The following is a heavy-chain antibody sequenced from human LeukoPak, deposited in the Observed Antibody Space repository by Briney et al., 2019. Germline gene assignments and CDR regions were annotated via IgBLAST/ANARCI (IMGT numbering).Heavy chain of an antibody. CDR2: ISAYNGNT. Sequence: GASVKVSCKASGYTFTSYGISWVRQAPGQGLEWMGWISAYNGNTNYAQKLQGRVTMTTDTSTSTAYMELRSLRSDDTAVYYCAREVYYDMLTGYYTPGGIEYWGQGTLVTVSS. CDR1: GYTFTSYG. D-gene: IGHD3-9*01. J-gene: IGHJ4*02. CDR3: AREVYYDMLTGYYTPGGIEY. V-gene: IGHV1-18*04.